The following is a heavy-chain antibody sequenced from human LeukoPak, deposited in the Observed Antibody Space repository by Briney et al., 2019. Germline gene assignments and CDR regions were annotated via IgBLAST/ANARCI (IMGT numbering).Heavy chain of an antibody. J-gene: IGHJ4*02. Sequence: TLSLTCTVSGGSISSGGYYWRWIRQHPGKGLEWIGYIYYSGSTYYNPSLKSRVTISVDTSKNQFSLKLSSGTAADTAVYYCAREEAELYYYDSSGYYGAFDYWGQGTLVTVSS. CDR1: GGSISSGGYY. D-gene: IGHD3-22*01. V-gene: IGHV4-31*03. CDR3: AREEAELYYYDSSGYYGAFDY. CDR2: IYYSGST.